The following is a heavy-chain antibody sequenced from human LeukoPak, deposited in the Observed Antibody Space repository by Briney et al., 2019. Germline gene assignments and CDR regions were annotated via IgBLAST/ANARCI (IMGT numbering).Heavy chain of an antibody. D-gene: IGHD3-10*02. J-gene: IGHJ4*02. CDR2: INPNSGGT. Sequence: ASVKVSCKASGYTFTGYYMHWVRQAPGQELEWMGWINPNSGGTNYAQKFQGRVTMTRDTSISTAYMELSRLRSDDTAVYYCAAYVRRAAAYYFDYWGQGTLVTVSS. V-gene: IGHV1-2*02. CDR1: GYTFTGYY. CDR3: AAYVRRAAAYYFDY.